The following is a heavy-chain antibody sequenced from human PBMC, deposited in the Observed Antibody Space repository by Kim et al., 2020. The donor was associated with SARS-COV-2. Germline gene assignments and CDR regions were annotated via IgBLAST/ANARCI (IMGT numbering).Heavy chain of an antibody. J-gene: IGHJ4*02. CDR2: IAGGGDDT. CDR3: AKGSGSLSCFDC. D-gene: IGHD1-26*01. CDR1: GFIFSDHA. V-gene: IGHV3-23*01. Sequence: GGSLRLSCAASGFIFSDHAMTWVRQAPGKGLEWVPRIAGGGDDTHYADSVRGRFTISRDNSKNTLYLQLNSLTAEDTATYYCAKGSGSLSCFDCWGQGTLVSVSS.